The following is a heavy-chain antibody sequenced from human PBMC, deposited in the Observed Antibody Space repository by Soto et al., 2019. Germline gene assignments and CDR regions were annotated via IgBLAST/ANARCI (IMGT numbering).Heavy chain of an antibody. D-gene: IGHD7-27*01. Sequence: TLSLTCTVSGGSISSGGYYWSWIRQHPGKGLEWIGYIYYSGSTYYNPSLKSRVTISVDTSKNQFSLKLSSVTAADTAVYYCASRSTPGWGSLDYYYGMDVWGQGTTVTVSS. CDR1: GGSISSGGYY. J-gene: IGHJ6*02. CDR3: ASRSTPGWGSLDYYYGMDV. CDR2: IYYSGST. V-gene: IGHV4-31*03.